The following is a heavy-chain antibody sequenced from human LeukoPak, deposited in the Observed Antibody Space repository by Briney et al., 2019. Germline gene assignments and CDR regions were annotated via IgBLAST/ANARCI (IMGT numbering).Heavy chain of an antibody. Sequence: SETLSLTCTVSGDSISSYYWTWIRQPPGKGLEWIADISYSGITNYNPSLKNRVTISLDTSKNQFSLRLSSVTTADTAVYYCAREGGYSGYLDYWGQGTLVTVSS. V-gene: IGHV4-59*01. J-gene: IGHJ4*02. D-gene: IGHD5-12*01. CDR1: GDSISSYY. CDR3: AREGGYSGYLDY. CDR2: ISYSGIT.